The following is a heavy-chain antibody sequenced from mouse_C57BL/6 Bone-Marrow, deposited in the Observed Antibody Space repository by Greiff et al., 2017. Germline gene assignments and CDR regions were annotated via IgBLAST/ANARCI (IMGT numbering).Heavy chain of an antibody. V-gene: IGHV2-5*01. CDR2: IWRGGST. D-gene: IGHD2-2*01. Sequence: VQLQQSGPGLVQPSQCLSITCTVSGFSFTSYGVHWVRQSPGKGLEWLGVIWRGGSTDYNAAFMSRLSITKDNSKSQVFFKMNSLQADDTAIYYCAKEMVTTYYAMDYWGQGTSATVSS. CDR3: AKEMVTTYYAMDY. J-gene: IGHJ4*01. CDR1: GFSFTSYG.